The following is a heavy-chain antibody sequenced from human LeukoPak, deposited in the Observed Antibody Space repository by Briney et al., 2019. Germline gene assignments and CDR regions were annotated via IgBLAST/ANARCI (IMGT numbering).Heavy chain of an antibody. D-gene: IGHD6-13*01. V-gene: IGHV4-4*07. CDR3: ARIYYSSSYDYWYFDL. CDR1: GGSISSYY. CDR2: IYTSGST. J-gene: IGHJ2*01. Sequence: SETLSLTCTVSGGSISSYYWSWIRQPAGKGLEWIGRIYTSGSTNYNPSLKSRVTMSVDTSKNQFSLKLSSVTAADTAVYYCARIYYSSSYDYWYFDLWGRGTLVTVSS.